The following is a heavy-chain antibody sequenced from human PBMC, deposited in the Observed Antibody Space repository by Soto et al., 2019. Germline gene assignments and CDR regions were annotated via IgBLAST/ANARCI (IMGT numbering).Heavy chain of an antibody. J-gene: IGHJ6*02. D-gene: IGHD4-4*01. V-gene: IGHV4-4*07. CDR2: VYTSGAT. Sequence: QVQLQESGPGLVKPSETLSLTCNVSGAPITNYYWSWIRQPAGKGLEWIGRVYTSGATKYNPSLQSRVTRSLDTSQNRFSLRLSAVTAADTAVYYCARDGVGSGVILPSHLGDYTVDVWGRGITVTVSS. CDR3: ARDGVGSGVILPSHLGDYTVDV. CDR1: GAPITNYY.